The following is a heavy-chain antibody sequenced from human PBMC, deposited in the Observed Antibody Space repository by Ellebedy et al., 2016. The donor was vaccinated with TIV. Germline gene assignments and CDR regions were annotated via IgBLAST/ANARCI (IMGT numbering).Heavy chain of an antibody. D-gene: IGHD3-3*01. CDR1: GYTFTSYD. CDR3: ARGRIFTIFGVVINYYYYYMDV. Sequence: ASVKVSCXASGYTFTSYDINWVRQATGQGLEWMGWMNPNSGNTGYAQKFQGRVTMTRNTSISTAYMELSSLRSEDTAVYYCARGRIFTIFGVVINYYYYYMDVWGKGTTVTVSS. J-gene: IGHJ6*03. CDR2: MNPNSGNT. V-gene: IGHV1-8*01.